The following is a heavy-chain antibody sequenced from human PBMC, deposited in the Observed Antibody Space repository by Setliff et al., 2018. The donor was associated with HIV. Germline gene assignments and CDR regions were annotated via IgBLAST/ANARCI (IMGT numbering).Heavy chain of an antibody. V-gene: IGHV4-4*09. J-gene: IGHJ4*02. D-gene: IGHD6-25*01. Sequence: PSETLSLTCSISGGSISFYYWNWLRQTPGKGLEWIAYTFDNGNTHYNPSLESRLTISVDTSKNQFSLKLNSVTAADTAVYFCARMSISASVYFDYWGQGSQVTVSS. CDR3: ARMSISASVYFDY. CDR1: GGSISFYY. CDR2: TFDNGNT.